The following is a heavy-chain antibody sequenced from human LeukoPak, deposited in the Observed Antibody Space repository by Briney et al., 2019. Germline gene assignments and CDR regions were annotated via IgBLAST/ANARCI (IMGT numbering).Heavy chain of an antibody. CDR1: VGSISSYY. CDR3: ARARDIAAAEYYLDY. J-gene: IGHJ4*02. Sequence: SETLSLTCTVSVGSISSYYWNWIRQPPGKGLEWIGYIYYSGSTSYNPSLKSRVTISVDTSKNQFSLRLTSVTAADTAVYYCARARDIAAAEYYLDYWGQGTLVTVSS. CDR2: IYYSGST. V-gene: IGHV4-59*01. D-gene: IGHD6-13*01.